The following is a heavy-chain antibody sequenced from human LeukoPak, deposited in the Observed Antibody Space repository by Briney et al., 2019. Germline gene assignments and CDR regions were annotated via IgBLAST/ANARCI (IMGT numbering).Heavy chain of an antibody. V-gene: IGHV3-30*04. CDR2: ISYDGSNK. Sequence: GGSLRLSCAASGFTFSSYAMHWVRQAPGKGLEWVAVISYDGSNKYYADSVRGRFTISRDNSKNTLYLQMNSLRAEDTAVYYCARDRGPATAIPFNHWGQGTLVTVSS. J-gene: IGHJ5*02. CDR1: GFTFSSYA. CDR3: ARDRGPATAIPFNH. D-gene: IGHD2-2*02.